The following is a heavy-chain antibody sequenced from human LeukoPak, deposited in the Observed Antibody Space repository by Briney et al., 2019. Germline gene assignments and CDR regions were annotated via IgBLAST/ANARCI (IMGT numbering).Heavy chain of an antibody. D-gene: IGHD6-13*01. Sequence: GASLRLSCAASGFTFSSHWMSWVRQAPGKGLEWVANIKQDGSEKYYVDSVKGRFTISRDNAKNSLYLQMNSLRAEDTALYYCARQETGYSSSWWELFDYWGRGTLVTVSS. CDR3: ARQETGYSSSWWELFDY. J-gene: IGHJ4*02. V-gene: IGHV3-7*03. CDR1: GFTFSSHW. CDR2: IKQDGSEK.